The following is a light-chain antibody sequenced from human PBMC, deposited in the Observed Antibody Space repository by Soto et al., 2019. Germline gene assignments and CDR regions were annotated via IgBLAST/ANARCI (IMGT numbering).Light chain of an antibody. CDR3: SLYTSSSTFV. Sequence: QSALTQPPSVSGSPGQSVTISCTGTSSDVESYDRVSWYQQPPGTAPKLMLYEVSNWPSGVPDRFSGSKSGNTASLTISGLQAEDEADYYCSLYTSSSTFVFGTGTKVTVL. J-gene: IGLJ1*01. CDR2: EVS. V-gene: IGLV2-18*01. CDR1: SSDVESYDR.